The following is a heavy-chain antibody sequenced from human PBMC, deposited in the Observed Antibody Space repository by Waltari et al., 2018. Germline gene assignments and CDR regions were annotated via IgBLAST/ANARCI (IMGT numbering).Heavy chain of an antibody. CDR3: LRLEDCTGPVGNCYSGDSFALDV. D-gene: IGHD2-8*02. J-gene: IGHJ6*02. CDR2: INNNGNR. V-gene: IGHV4-34*02. CDR1: GGSFSGYY. Sequence: QVQLQQWGAGQLQPSETLSLTCAVYGGSFSGYYWGWIRQPPGKGLEWMGEINNNGNRKHNLALCSRIMILVDTSRSQVSLKVDSVSAADTAMYYCLRLEDCTGPVGNCYSGDSFALDVWGQGTTVTVSS.